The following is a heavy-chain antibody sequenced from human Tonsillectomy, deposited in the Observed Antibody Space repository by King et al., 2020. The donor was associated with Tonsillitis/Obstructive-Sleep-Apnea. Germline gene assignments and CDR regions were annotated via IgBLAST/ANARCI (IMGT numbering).Heavy chain of an antibody. J-gene: IGHJ4*02. CDR3: ASSVSGYDFWSGYVIDY. Sequence: VQLQESGPGLVKPSETLSLTCTVSGGSISSYYWSWIRQPPGKGLEWMGYIYYSGSTNYNPSLKSRVTISVDTSKNQFSLKLSSVTAADTAVYYCASSVSGYDFWSGYVIDYWGQGTLVTVSS. D-gene: IGHD3-3*01. CDR1: GGSISSYY. CDR2: IYYSGST. V-gene: IGHV4-59*08.